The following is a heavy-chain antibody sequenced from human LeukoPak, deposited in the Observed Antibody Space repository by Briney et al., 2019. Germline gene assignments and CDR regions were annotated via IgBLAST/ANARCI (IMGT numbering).Heavy chain of an antibody. V-gene: IGHV3-48*01. J-gene: IGHJ6*03. CDR2: ISSSSSTI. CDR3: ARDYSSGYYDYYYYYMDV. CDR1: GFTFSSYS. Sequence: GGSLRLSCAASGFTFSSYSMNWVRQAPGKGLEWVSYISSSSSTIYYADSVKGRFTISRDNAKNSLYLQMNSLRAEDTAVYYCARDYSSGYYDYYYYYMDVWGKGTTVTVSS. D-gene: IGHD3-22*01.